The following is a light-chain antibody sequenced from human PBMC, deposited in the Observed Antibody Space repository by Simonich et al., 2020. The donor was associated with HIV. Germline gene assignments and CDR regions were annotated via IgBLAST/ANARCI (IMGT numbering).Light chain of an antibody. CDR2: DVS. J-gene: IGLJ3*02. Sequence: QSALTQPASVSGSPGQSITISCTGTRSDVGGYNYVSWYQQHPGKAPNIMIYDVSNRPSGVSNRFSGSKSGNTASLTISGLQAEDEADYYCSSYADSNNLLFGGGTRLTVL. V-gene: IGLV2-14*03. CDR1: RSDVGGYNY. CDR3: SSYADSNNLL.